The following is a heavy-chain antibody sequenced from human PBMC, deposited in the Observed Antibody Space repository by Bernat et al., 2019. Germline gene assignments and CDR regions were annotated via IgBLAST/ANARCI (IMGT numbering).Heavy chain of an antibody. V-gene: IGHV4-39*01. CDR3: ARHRRGYSYGSQVFFDP. CDR2: IYYSGST. J-gene: IGHJ5*02. D-gene: IGHD5-18*01. CDR1: GDSISSSSYY. Sequence: QVQLQESGPGLVKPSETLSVTCTVSGDSISSSSYYWGWIRQPPGKGLEWIGSIYYSGSTCYNPSLKSRVTISVDTSKNQFSLKLSSVTAADTAVYYCARHRRGYSYGSQVFFDPWGQGTLVTVSS.